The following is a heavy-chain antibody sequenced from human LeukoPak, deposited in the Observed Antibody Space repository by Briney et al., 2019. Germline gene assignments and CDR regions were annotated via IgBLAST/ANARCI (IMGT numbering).Heavy chain of an antibody. V-gene: IGHV1-69*01. D-gene: IGHD5-18*01. J-gene: IGHJ4*02. CDR2: IIPIFGTA. CDR3: ARDLDTAMVETN. Sequence: GGIIPIFGTANYAHKFQGRVTITADESTSTAYMELSSLRSDDTAVYYCARDLDTAMVETNWGQGTLVTVSS.